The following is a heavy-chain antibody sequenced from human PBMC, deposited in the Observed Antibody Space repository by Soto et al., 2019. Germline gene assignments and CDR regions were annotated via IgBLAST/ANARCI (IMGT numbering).Heavy chain of an antibody. CDR3: ARQGVWFGEFPFDY. J-gene: IGHJ4*02. CDR1: GGSFSGYY. D-gene: IGHD3-10*01. V-gene: IGHV4-34*01. CDR2: INHSGST. Sequence: TLSLTCAVYGGSFSGYYWSWVRQPPGKGLEWIGEINHSGSTNYNPSLKSRVTISVDTSKNQFSLKLSSVTAADTAVYYCARQGVWFGEFPFDYWGLGTLVTVSS.